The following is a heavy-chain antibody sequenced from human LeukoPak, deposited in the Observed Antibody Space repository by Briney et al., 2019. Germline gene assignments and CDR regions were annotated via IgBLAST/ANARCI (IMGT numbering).Heavy chain of an antibody. D-gene: IGHD2/OR15-2a*01. V-gene: IGHV4-59*01. J-gene: IGHJ4*02. CDR1: GGSISSYY. CDR3: ARAPNRYYFDY. Sequence: PSETLSLTCTVSGGSISSYYWSWIRQPPGEGLEWTGYIYYSGRTNYNPSLKSRVTISVDTSKNQFSLKLSSVTAADTAVYYCARAPNRYYFDYWGQGTLVTVSS. CDR2: IYYSGRT.